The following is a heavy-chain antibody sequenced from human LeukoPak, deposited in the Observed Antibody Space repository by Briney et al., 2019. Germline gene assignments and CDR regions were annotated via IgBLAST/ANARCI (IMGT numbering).Heavy chain of an antibody. D-gene: IGHD3-9*01. CDR3: AKGQYYDSGNAFDI. V-gene: IGHV3-23*01. Sequence: PGGSLRLSCAASGFTFSSYAINWVRQAPGRGLEWVSVIRGSGETTYYADSVKGRFTISRDNSKNTLYLQMNSLRAEDTAVYYCAKGQYYDSGNAFDIWGQGTVVTVSS. J-gene: IGHJ3*02. CDR2: IRGSGETT. CDR1: GFTFSSYA.